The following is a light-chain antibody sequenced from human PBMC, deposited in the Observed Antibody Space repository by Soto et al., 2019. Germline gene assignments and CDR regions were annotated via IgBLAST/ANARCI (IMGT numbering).Light chain of an antibody. Sequence: QSALTQPPSASGSPGQSVTISCTGTSSDVGGYNYVSWYQQHPGKAPKLMIYEVSKRPSGVPARFSGSKSGNTASLTVYGLQAEDEADYYCSSYAGSNTWVFGGGTQLTVL. V-gene: IGLV2-8*01. J-gene: IGLJ3*02. CDR1: SSDVGGYNY. CDR3: SSYAGSNTWV. CDR2: EVS.